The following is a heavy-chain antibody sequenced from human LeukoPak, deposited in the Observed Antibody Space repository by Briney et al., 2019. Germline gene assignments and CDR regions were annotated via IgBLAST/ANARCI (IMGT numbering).Heavy chain of an antibody. D-gene: IGHD2-15*01. Sequence: GGSLRLSCAASGFTFSNAWMSWVRQAPGKGLEWVGRIKSKTDGGTTDYAAPVKGRFTISRDDSKNTLYLQMNSLRTEDTAVYYCARDRLRYCSGGSCYSLDYWGQGTLVTISS. CDR3: ARDRLRYCSGGSCYSLDY. V-gene: IGHV3-15*01. J-gene: IGHJ4*02. CDR2: IKSKTDGGTT. CDR1: GFTFSNAW.